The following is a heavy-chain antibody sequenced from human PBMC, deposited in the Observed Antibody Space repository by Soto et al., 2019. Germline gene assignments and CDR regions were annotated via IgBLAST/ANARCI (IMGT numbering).Heavy chain of an antibody. V-gene: IGHV3-7*03. CDR1: GFSFGSYA. Sequence: GGSLRLSCAASGFSFGSYAMSGVRPAPGKGLEWVASIKEEGSEKYYVDSVKGRFTISRDDAQNSQYLHMNSLRVEDTAVYYCARLVAAHRFDLWGQGTLVTVSS. CDR2: IKEEGSEK. CDR3: ARLVAAHRFDL. J-gene: IGHJ5*02. D-gene: IGHD2-15*01.